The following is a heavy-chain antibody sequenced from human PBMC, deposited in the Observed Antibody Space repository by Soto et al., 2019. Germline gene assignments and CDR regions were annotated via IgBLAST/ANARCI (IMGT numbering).Heavy chain of an antibody. D-gene: IGHD5-18*01. CDR1: GGSISSSSYY. J-gene: IGHJ6*02. V-gene: IGHV4-39*01. CDR2: IYYSGST. Sequence: SETLSLTCTVSGGSISSSSYYWGWIRQPPGKGLEWIGSIYYSGSTYYNPSLKSRVTISVDTSKNQFSLKLSSVTAADTAVYYCARGDRGVQLWSVYYYYGMDVWGQGTTVTVSS. CDR3: ARGDRGVQLWSVYYYYGMDV.